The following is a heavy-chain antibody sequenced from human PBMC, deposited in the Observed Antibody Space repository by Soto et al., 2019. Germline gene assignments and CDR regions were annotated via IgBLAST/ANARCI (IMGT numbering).Heavy chain of an antibody. Sequence: VKVSCKASGGTFSRSAISWVRQAPGQRLEWMGGFVSIFATTDYAQKFQGRLTITADESTSTVYMELRSLTSDDTAIYYRARGRSSDWNHYLQQEDWGPGTLVTVSS. CDR2: FVSIFATT. D-gene: IGHD1-1*01. CDR3: ARGRSSDWNHYLQQED. CDR1: GGTFSRSA. J-gene: IGHJ4*02. V-gene: IGHV1-69*13.